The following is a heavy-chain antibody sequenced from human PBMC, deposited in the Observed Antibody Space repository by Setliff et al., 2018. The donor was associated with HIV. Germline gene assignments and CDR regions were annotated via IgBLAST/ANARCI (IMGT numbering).Heavy chain of an antibody. CDR2: ISGSGDSI. CDR3: ATLPAAIVSSTYYFDY. D-gene: IGHD6-13*01. Sequence: PGGSLRLSCAASGFVFGSFVMSWVRQTPGKGLEWVSGISGSGDSIYYADSVKGRFTISRDNTKNSLYLQMNSLRAEDTAVYYCATLPAAIVSSTYYFDYWGQGTLVTVSS. CDR1: GFVFGSFV. V-gene: IGHV3-23*01. J-gene: IGHJ4*02.